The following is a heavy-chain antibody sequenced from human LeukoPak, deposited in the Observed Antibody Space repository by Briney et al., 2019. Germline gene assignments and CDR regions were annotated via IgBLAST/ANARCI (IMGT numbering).Heavy chain of an antibody. J-gene: IGHJ4*02. V-gene: IGHV3-30*02. CDR3: ARDFKFRRGFFDY. Sequence: GGSLRLSCAASGFIFSTYGVHWVRQAPGKGLDWVAFIRYDGSHKYYADSVKGRFTISRDNSKKMLYLQTNSLRREDTAVYYCARDFKFRRGFFDYWGQGTLVTVSS. CDR1: GFIFSTYG. CDR2: IRYDGSHK. D-gene: IGHD5-12*01.